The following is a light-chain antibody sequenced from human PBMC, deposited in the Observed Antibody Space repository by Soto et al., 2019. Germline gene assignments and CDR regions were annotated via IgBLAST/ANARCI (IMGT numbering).Light chain of an antibody. CDR2: AAS. Sequence: DIQMTQSPSSVSASVGDRVTITCRASQGISSWLAWYQQTTGKPPKILIYAASSLQSGVPSRFRGSGSGTDFTLTIRSLQPEDFATYYCQQPISFPITFGQGTRLEIK. J-gene: IGKJ5*01. CDR3: QQPISFPIT. CDR1: QGISSW. V-gene: IGKV1-12*01.